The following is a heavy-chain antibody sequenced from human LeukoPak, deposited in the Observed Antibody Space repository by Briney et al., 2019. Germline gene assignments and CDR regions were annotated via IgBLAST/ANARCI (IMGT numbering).Heavy chain of an antibody. Sequence: EASVKVSCKASGYTFTSYGISWVRQAPGQGLEWMGWISPNSGGANYAQKFRGRVTMTRDTSITTAYMELSSLKSDDTALYYCARVYYLWESYRYLFDYWGQGSLVTVSS. V-gene: IGHV1-2*02. J-gene: IGHJ4*02. CDR1: GYTFTSYG. CDR3: ARVYYLWESYRYLFDY. CDR2: ISPNSGGA. D-gene: IGHD3-16*02.